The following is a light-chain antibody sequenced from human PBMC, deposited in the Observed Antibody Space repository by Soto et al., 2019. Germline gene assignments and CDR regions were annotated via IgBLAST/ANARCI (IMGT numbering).Light chain of an antibody. CDR2: DVS. CDR3: SSYTSSSTYV. CDR1: SSDVGGYNY. J-gene: IGLJ1*01. V-gene: IGLV2-14*01. Sequence: QSALTQPASVSGSPGQSITISCTGTSSDVGGYNYVSWYQQHPGKAPKLMIYDVSNRPPGVSNRFSGSKSGNAASLTISGLQAEDEADYYCSSYTSSSTYVFGTGTKATV.